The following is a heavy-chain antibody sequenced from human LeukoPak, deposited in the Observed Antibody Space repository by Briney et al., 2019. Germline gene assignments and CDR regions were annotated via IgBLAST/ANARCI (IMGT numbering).Heavy chain of an antibody. D-gene: IGHD6-13*01. J-gene: IGHJ4*02. CDR2: ISGSIDNGDNT. V-gene: IGHV3-23*01. Sequence: GGSLRLSCAASGFTFSTYAMSWVRQAPGKGLEWVSSISGSIDNGDNTYYADSVKGQFTISRDNSKNTLYLQMNSLRAEDAAVYYCAKSGSSSWYPDYWGQGTLVTVSS. CDR3: AKSGSSSWYPDY. CDR1: GFTFSTYA.